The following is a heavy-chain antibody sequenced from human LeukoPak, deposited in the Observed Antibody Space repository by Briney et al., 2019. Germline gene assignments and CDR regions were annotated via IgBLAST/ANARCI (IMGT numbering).Heavy chain of an antibody. V-gene: IGHV1-2*02. J-gene: IGHJ4*02. Sequence: GASVTLSCNASGYTFTGYYMHWVRHAPGQGLEWMGWINPNSGGTNYAQKFQGRVTMTRDTSISTAYMELSRLRSDDTAVYYCARGDQLLCDYWGQGTLVTVSS. CDR1: GYTFTGYY. CDR2: INPNSGGT. D-gene: IGHD2-2*01. CDR3: ARGDQLLCDY.